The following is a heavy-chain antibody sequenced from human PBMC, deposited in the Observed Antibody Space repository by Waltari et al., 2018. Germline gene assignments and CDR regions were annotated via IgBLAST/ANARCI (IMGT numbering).Heavy chain of an antibody. CDR3: VRDIPRDDSSCDV. D-gene: IGHD6-13*01. CDR2: MYVGGAK. Sequence: EEQLVESGGGSVQPGGSLKLACAASGLTISRNYMNWVRQAPGTGLGGVAVMYVGGAKHYADSVKDRFISSRDNSKNTLYLQMHSLKVDDTAVYYCVRDIPRDDSSCDVWGQGTTVIVSS. CDR1: GLTISRNY. J-gene: IGHJ6*02. V-gene: IGHV3-66*01.